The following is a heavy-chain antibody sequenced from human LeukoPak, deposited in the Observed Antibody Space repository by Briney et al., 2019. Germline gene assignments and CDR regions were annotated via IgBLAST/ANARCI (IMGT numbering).Heavy chain of an antibody. V-gene: IGHV4-4*09. D-gene: IGHD3-3*01. Sequence: PSETLSLTCTVSGGSISSYYWSWIRQPPGKGLEWIGYIHTSGSNNQYPSLKSRVTISVDKSKNHFSLRLTSVTAAGTAVYYCARLSAAVHLGAFDLWGQRTMVTVSS. CDR2: IHTSGSN. CDR1: GGSISSYY. J-gene: IGHJ3*01. CDR3: ARLSAAVHLGAFDL.